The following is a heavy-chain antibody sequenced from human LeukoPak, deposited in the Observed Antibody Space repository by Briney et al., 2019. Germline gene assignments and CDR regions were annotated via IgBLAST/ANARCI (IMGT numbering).Heavy chain of an antibody. D-gene: IGHD3-22*01. CDR2: IYPGDSDT. V-gene: IGHV5-51*01. Sequence: GESLKISCKGSGYSFTSYWIGWVRQMPGKGLEWMGIIYPGDSDTRYSPSFQGQVTISADKSISTAYLQWSSLKASDTAMYYCARHGGDYYDSSGYPYFDYWGQGTLVTVSS. CDR3: ARHGGDYYDSSGYPYFDY. J-gene: IGHJ4*02. CDR1: GYSFTSYW.